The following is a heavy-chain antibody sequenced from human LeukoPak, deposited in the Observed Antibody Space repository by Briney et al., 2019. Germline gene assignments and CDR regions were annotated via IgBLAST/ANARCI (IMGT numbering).Heavy chain of an antibody. Sequence: ASVKVSCKTSGYSYTSYDMNWVRQAARQGLEWMGWMNSKSGNAGYAQKFQGRVTMTRDTSISTAYMELSSLRSEDTAVYYCARGPTGQEVDFWGQGTLVTVSS. J-gene: IGHJ4*02. CDR2: MNSKSGNA. CDR3: ARGPTGQEVDF. CDR1: GYSYTSYD. V-gene: IGHV1-8*01.